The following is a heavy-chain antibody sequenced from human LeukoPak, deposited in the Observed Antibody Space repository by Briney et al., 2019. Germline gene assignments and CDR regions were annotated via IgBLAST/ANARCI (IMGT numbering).Heavy chain of an antibody. J-gene: IGHJ4*02. Sequence: SETLSLTCTVSGGSISSYYWSWIRQPAGKGLEWIGRIYSSGSTNYNPSLKSRVTMSVDTSKNQFSLKLSSVTAADTAVYYCARAGHCSGGSCYYFDYWGQGTLVTVSS. CDR2: IYSSGST. V-gene: IGHV4-4*07. D-gene: IGHD2-15*01. CDR1: GGSISSYY. CDR3: ARAGHCSGGSCYYFDY.